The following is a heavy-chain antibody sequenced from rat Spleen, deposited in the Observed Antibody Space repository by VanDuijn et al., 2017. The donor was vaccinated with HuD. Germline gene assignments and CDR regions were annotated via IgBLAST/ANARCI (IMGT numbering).Heavy chain of an antibody. J-gene: IGHJ2*01. CDR3: ARHEDYGPLYYFDY. V-gene: IGHV5-29*01. D-gene: IGHD1-3*01. Sequence: EVQLVESDGGLVQPGRSLKLSCAASGFTFSDYYMAWVRQAPTKGLEWVATISHDGSSTYYRDSVKGRFTISRDNAKSTLYLQMDSPRSEDTATYYCARHEDYGPLYYFDYWGQGVIVTVSS. CDR1: GFTFSDYY. CDR2: ISHDGSST.